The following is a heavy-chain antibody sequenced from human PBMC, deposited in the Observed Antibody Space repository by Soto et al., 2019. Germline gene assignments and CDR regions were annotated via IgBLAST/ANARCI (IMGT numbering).Heavy chain of an antibody. CDR3: ARDLGNYYYAMDV. Sequence: SETLSLTCSVYGGSFSGYYWSWIRQSPGKGLEWIGEINHSGSTKYNPSLKSRVIISVDTSKSQFSLRLSSVTAADTAVYYCARDLGNYYYAMDVWGQGTMVTVSS. CDR1: GGSFSGYY. V-gene: IGHV4-34*01. CDR2: INHSGST. J-gene: IGHJ6*02.